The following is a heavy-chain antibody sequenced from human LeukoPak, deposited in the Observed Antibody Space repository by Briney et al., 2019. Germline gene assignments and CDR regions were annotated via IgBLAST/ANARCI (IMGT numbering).Heavy chain of an antibody. CDR3: ATRGGVGRNNWFDP. D-gene: IGHD3-16*01. CDR1: GITFSSYA. J-gene: IGHJ5*02. Sequence: GGSLRLSCAASGITFSSYAMSWVRQAPGKGLECVSGISGSGGSTYYADPVKGRFTISRDNSKNTLYLQMHSLRAEDTAVYYCATRGGVGRNNWFDPWGQGTLVTVSS. CDR2: ISGSGGST. V-gene: IGHV3-23*01.